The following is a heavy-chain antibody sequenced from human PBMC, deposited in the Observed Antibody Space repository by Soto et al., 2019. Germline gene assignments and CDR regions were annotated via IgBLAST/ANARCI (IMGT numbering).Heavy chain of an antibody. Sequence: SLRLSCAASGFTFSSYAMHWVRQAPGKRLEWVAVISYDGSNKYYADSVKGRFTISRDNSKNTLYLQMNSLRAEDTAVYYCARDYYHFNSGSGFSMDVWSQGTTVTVSS. CDR3: ARDYYHFNSGSGFSMDV. D-gene: IGHD5-12*01. J-gene: IGHJ6*02. CDR1: GFTFSSYA. CDR2: ISYDGSNK. V-gene: IGHV3-30-3*01.